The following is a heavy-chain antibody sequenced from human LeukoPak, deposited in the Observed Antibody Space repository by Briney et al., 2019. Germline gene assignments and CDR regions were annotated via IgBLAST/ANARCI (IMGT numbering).Heavy chain of an antibody. D-gene: IGHD4-23*01. CDR1: GGSISSYY. CDR3: ARDYKWELRYFDY. J-gene: IGHJ4*02. CDR2: IYTSGST. V-gene: IGHV4-4*07. Sequence: GSLRLSCIVSGGSISSYYWSWIRQPAGKGLEWIGHIYTSGSTSYNPSLKSRVTMSVDTSKNQFSLKLTSVTAADTAVYYCARDYKWELRYFDYWGQGTLVTVSS.